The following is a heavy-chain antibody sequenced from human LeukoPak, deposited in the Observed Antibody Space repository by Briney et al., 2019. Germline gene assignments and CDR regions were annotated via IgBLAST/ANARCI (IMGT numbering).Heavy chain of an antibody. V-gene: IGHV3-23*01. D-gene: IGHD2-2*01. CDR1: GFTFSSYA. J-gene: IGHJ4*02. CDR3: AKAGDIVVVPAASYFDY. Sequence: GGSLRLSCAASGFTFSSYAMSWVRQAPGRGLEWVSVISGSGGSTYYADSVKGRFTISRDNSKNTLYLQMNSLRAEDTAVYYCAKAGDIVVVPAASYFDYWGQGTLVTVSS. CDR2: ISGSGGST.